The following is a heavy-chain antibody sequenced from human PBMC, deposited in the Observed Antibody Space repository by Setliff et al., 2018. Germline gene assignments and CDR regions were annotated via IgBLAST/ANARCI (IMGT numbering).Heavy chain of an antibody. J-gene: IGHJ6*03. D-gene: IGHD3-3*01. CDR3: ARMSGFLYMDV. Sequence: SETLSLTCTVSGGSISSGGYYWSWIRQHPGKGLEWIGYIYYSGSTSYYNPSLKGRATLSIDASKKQFSLKLTSVTAADTAVYYCARMSGFLYMDVWGKGTTVTVSS. V-gene: IGHV4-31*03. CDR2: IYYSGSTS. CDR1: GGSISSGGYY.